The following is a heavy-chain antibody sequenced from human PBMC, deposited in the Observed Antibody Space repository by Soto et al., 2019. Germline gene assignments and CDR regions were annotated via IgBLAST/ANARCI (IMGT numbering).Heavy chain of an antibody. CDR3: ARHLLGQWLDY. Sequence: QVQLVQSGAEVKKPGASVKVSCKASGGTFSSYAISWVRQSPGQGLEWMGGIIPIFGTANYAQKFEGRVTITADKSTSTAYMELISLRSEATAVYYCARHLLGQWLDYWGQGTLVTVSS. J-gene: IGHJ4*02. V-gene: IGHV1-69*06. CDR1: GGTFSSYA. D-gene: IGHD3-16*01. CDR2: IIPIFGTA.